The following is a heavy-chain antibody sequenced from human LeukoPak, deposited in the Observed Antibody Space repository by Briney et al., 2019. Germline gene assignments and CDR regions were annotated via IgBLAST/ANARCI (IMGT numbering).Heavy chain of an antibody. CDR2: IHYSGKT. CDR3: AAGYSSSSWIENWFDP. D-gene: IGHD6-13*01. J-gene: IGHJ5*02. Sequence: PSETLSLTCTVSGGSISSGAYYWGWIRQPPGKGLEWIGTIHYSGKTYYNPSLKSRITISIDTSKNQFSLKLNSVTAADTAVYYLAAGYSSSSWIENWFDPWGQGTLVTVSS. CDR1: GGSISSGAYY. V-gene: IGHV4-39*07.